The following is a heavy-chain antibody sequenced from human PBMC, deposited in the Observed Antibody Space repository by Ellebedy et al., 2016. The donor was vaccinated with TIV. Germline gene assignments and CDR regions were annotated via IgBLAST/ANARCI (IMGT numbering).Heavy chain of an antibody. Sequence: PGGSLRLSCAASGFPLSSYSMDWVRQAPGKGLEWVSYISSSSSTIYYADSVKGRFTISRDKAKTSLYLQMNSLREEDTAVYSCATWPPRCSSSWYDVLIDYWGQGTLVTVSS. CDR3: ATWPPRCSSSWYDVLIDY. CDR1: GFPLSSYS. CDR2: ISSSSSTI. D-gene: IGHD6-13*01. J-gene: IGHJ4*02. V-gene: IGHV3-48*02.